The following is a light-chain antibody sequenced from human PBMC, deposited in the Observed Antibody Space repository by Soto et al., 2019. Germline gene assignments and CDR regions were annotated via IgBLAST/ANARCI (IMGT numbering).Light chain of an antibody. CDR2: DAS. CDR1: QSLSRY. J-gene: IGKJ4*01. V-gene: IGKV3D-11*02. Sequence: EIVLTQSPATLSLSPGERATLSCRASQSLSRYSAWYQQKPCQAPSLLIYDASNRAAGIPARFSGSGSGTDFTRTISSLEPDDFAVYYCQQRSNWQSTFGGGTKVEIK. CDR3: QQRSNWQST.